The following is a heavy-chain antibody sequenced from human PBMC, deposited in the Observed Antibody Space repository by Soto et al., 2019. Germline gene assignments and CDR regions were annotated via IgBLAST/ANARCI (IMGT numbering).Heavy chain of an antibody. Sequence: GGSLRLSCAGSGFPFSVAWMTWVRQAPGKGLEWVGRILSKSAGETTDYAAPVKGRFTISRDDSKNTLYLQMDSLKTEDSAVYYCSWRTQYNFYDIDVWGQGTTVTVSS. V-gene: IGHV3-15*05. J-gene: IGHJ6*02. CDR1: GFPFSVAW. CDR3: SWRTQYNFYDIDV. CDR2: ILSKSAGETT.